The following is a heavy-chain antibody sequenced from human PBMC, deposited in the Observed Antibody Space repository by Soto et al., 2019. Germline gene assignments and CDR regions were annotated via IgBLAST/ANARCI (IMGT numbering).Heavy chain of an antibody. CDR2: ISYDGSQK. CDR3: AKDLVGGVRYYYGMDV. CDR1: GFSFSSYG. Sequence: TGGSLRLSCAASGFSFSSYGMHWVRQAPGKGLEWVAVISYDGSQKYYADSVKGRSTISRDNSKNTLYLQMNSLRAEDKAVYYCAKDLVGGVRYYYGMDVWGQGTTVTVSS. D-gene: IGHD1-26*01. J-gene: IGHJ6*02. V-gene: IGHV3-30*18.